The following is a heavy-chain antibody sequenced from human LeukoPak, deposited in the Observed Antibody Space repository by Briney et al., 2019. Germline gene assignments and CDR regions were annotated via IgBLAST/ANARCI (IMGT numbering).Heavy chain of an antibody. J-gene: IGHJ4*02. CDR3: ARAAGRDTTSGLDFDY. Sequence: SETLSLTCTVSSGSFRTYYWSWIRQPPGKGLEWIGYIFYNEGTSYNPSLKSRVTTSVDTSKNQFSLKLSSVTAADTAVYYCARAAGRDTTSGLDFDYWGQGILVTVSS. CDR2: IFYNEGT. D-gene: IGHD1-26*01. V-gene: IGHV4-59*12. CDR1: SGSFRTYY.